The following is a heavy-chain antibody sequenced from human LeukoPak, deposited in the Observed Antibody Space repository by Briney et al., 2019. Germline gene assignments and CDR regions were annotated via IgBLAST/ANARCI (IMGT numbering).Heavy chain of an antibody. D-gene: IGHD3-22*01. Sequence: SETLSLTYAVYGGSFSGYYWSWIRQPPGKGLEWIGEINHSGSTNYNPSLKSRVTISVDTSKNQFSLKLSSVTAADTAVYYCATVEVSDYDSSGYLPGYWGQGTLVTVSS. CDR1: GGSFSGYY. CDR3: ATVEVSDYDSSGYLPGY. CDR2: INHSGST. J-gene: IGHJ4*02. V-gene: IGHV4-34*01.